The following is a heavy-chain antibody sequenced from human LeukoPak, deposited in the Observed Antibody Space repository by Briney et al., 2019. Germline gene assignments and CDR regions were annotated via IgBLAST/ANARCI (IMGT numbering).Heavy chain of an antibody. V-gene: IGHV3-66*02. Sequence: GGSLSLSCALSGFTVSSNYMSCVRQAPGKGLEWVSVIYSGGSTYYADSVKGRFTISRDNSKNTLYLQMNRLRAEDTAVYYCAREDRARYYDSSGYYYGFDYWGQGTLVTVSS. CDR2: IYSGGST. CDR1: GFTVSSNY. J-gene: IGHJ4*02. CDR3: AREDRARYYDSSGYYYGFDY. D-gene: IGHD3-22*01.